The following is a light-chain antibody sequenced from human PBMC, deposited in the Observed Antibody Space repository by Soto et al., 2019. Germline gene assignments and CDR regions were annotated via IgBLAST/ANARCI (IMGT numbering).Light chain of an antibody. CDR2: EVS. CDR3: TSYSSSSPYV. J-gene: IGLJ1*01. CDR1: SSDIGSYDR. Sequence: QSVLTQPPSVSGSPGQSVTISCSGSSSDIGSYDRVSWYQQVPGTAPKVVIFEVSNRPSGVPDRFSGSKSGNTASLTISELQAEDEADYYCTSYSSSSPYVFGTGTKLTVL. V-gene: IGLV2-18*02.